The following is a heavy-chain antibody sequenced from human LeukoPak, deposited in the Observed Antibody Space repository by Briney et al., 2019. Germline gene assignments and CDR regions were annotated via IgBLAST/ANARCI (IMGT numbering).Heavy chain of an antibody. V-gene: IGHV3-33*06. D-gene: IGHD5-12*01. CDR1: GFTFSSYG. CDR3: AKSGGRIVARAGLFGP. Sequence: PGGSLRLFCASSGFTFSSYGMHWVRQAPGKGLEWVAVIWYDGSNKYYADSVKGRFTISRDNSKNTLYLQMNSLRAQDTGVYFCAKSGGRIVARAGLFGPWGPGTLGTVSS. CDR2: IWYDGSNK. J-gene: IGHJ5*02.